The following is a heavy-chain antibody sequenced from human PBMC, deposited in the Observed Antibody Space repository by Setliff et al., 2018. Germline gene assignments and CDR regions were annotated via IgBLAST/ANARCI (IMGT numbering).Heavy chain of an antibody. CDR2: IRSKANSYAT. V-gene: IGHV3-73*01. Sequence: GGSLRLSCAASGFTFSGSAMYWVRQASGKGLVWVGRIRSKANSYATLYAAPVKGRFIISRDDSKNTAYLQMNSLKTEDTAVYYCTSPRDGYDTFDIWGQGTMVTVSS. CDR1: GFTFSGSA. CDR3: TSPRDGYDTFDI. D-gene: IGHD5-12*01. J-gene: IGHJ3*02.